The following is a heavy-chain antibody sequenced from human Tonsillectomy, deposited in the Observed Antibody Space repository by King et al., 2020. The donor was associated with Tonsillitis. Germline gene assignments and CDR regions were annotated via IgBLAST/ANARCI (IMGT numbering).Heavy chain of an antibody. Sequence: VQLVESGGGLVQPGGSLRLSCAASRCSFSSYAMSWVRQAPGKGLEWVSAISGSGGSPYYADCVKGRFTISRDNSKNTLYLQMNSLRAEDTAVYFCAKALGGSGTYWSSDAFDIWGQGTMVTVSS. CDR1: RCSFSSYA. J-gene: IGHJ3*02. CDR2: ISGSGGSP. V-gene: IGHV3-23*04. CDR3: AKALGGSGTYWSSDAFDI. D-gene: IGHD3-10*01.